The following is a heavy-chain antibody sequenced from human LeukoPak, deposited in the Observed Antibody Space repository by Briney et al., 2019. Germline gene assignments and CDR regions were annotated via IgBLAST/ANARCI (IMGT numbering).Heavy chain of an antibody. CDR3: AKDGGISGSHHDAFDI. CDR2: ISGSGGST. D-gene: IGHD1-26*01. V-gene: IGHV3-23*01. CDR1: GFTFSSYA. J-gene: IGHJ3*02. Sequence: GGSLRLSCAASGFTFSSYAMSWVRQAPGKGLEWVSAISGSGGSTYYADSVKGRFTISRDNSKNTLYLQMNSLRAEDTAVYYCAKDGGISGSHHDAFDIWGQGTMVTVSS.